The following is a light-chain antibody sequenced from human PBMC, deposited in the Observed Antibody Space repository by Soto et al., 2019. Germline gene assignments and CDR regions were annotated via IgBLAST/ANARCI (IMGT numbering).Light chain of an antibody. CDR1: QSINTY. Sequence: DIQMTQSPSSLSASVGDRVTITCRASQSINTYLNWYQQKPGKAPKLLIYAASSLQSGVPSRFSGSGSGTDFTLTVSSLQPEDFATYFCQQTYSTLTFGPGTKADIK. CDR3: QQTYSTLT. CDR2: AAS. V-gene: IGKV1-39*01. J-gene: IGKJ3*01.